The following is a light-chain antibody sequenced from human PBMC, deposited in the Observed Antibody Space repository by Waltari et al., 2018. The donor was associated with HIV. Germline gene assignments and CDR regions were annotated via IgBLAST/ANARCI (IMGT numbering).Light chain of an antibody. CDR3: QQTSDFPRT. V-gene: IGKV1-39*01. Sequence: DIQMTQSPSSLSASVGDRVTITCRASRSVGTSLHWYQQMAGGVPDLLIQTASDLRDGVPSRFSGSGYGTIFTLTIYSLQPEDVATYYCQQTSDFPRTFGQGTRVEI. CDR1: RSVGTS. J-gene: IGKJ1*01. CDR2: TAS.